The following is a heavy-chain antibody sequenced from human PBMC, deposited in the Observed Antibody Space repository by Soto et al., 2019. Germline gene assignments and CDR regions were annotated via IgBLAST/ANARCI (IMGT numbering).Heavy chain of an antibody. Sequence: PGGSLRLSCTAAEITVTGHWRHWVRQAPGEGLVWVSGIDILGTGTEYADSVKGRFTISRDNAKNTLYLQMNSLRVEDTAVYYCARDRPHSWLDPWGQGTLVTVSS. CDR1: EITVTGHW. CDR2: IDILGTGT. V-gene: IGHV3-74*03. J-gene: IGHJ5*02. CDR3: ARDRPHSWLDP.